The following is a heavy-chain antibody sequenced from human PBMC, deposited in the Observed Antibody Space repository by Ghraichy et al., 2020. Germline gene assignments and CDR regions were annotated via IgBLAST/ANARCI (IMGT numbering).Heavy chain of an antibody. V-gene: IGHV4-39*01. J-gene: IGHJ5*02. CDR3: ARPASRYSGYDSHYFDP. CDR1: GGSISSSTYY. D-gene: IGHD5-12*01. CDR2: IHYIGST. Sequence: SETLSLTCAVSGGSISSSTYYWGWIRQPPGKGLEWIGNIHYIGSTYYNPSLRSRVTISMDTPKNQFSLNLNSVTAADTAVYYCARPASRYSGYDSHYFDPWGQGTQVTVSS.